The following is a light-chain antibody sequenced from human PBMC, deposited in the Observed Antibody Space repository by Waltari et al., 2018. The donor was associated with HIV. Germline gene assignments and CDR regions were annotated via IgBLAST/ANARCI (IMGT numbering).Light chain of an antibody. V-gene: IGKV3-20*01. CDR3: HQYGTSPRT. J-gene: IGKJ1*01. Sequence: EIVLTQSPGTLSLSPGERAHISCRASQSVSSSFLAWYQQKPGQAPRLLIYGASNRDTGIPDRFSGSESGTDFTLTINRLEPEDFAVYYCHQYGTSPRTFGQGTKVELK. CDR2: GAS. CDR1: QSVSSSF.